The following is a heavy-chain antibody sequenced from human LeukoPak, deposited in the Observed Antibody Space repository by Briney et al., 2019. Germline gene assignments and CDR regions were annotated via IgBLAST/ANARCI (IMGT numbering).Heavy chain of an antibody. J-gene: IGHJ4*02. CDR2: IKQDGSDK. CDR3: ARGGGDY. Sequence: GGSLRLSCVASGFTFSDYWMTWVRQAPGKGLEWVANIKQDGSDKKYVDSVKGRFTISRDNAKNSLYLQMDSLRDEDTAVYYCARGGGDYWGQGTLVNVTS. V-gene: IGHV3-7*01. D-gene: IGHD1-26*01. CDR1: GFTFSDYW.